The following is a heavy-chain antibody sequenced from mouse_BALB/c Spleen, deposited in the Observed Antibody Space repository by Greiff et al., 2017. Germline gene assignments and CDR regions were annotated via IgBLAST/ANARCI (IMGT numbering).Heavy chain of an antibody. J-gene: IGHJ2*01. CDR1: GYTFTSYW. CDR2: IYPSDSYT. D-gene: IGHD1-2*01. Sequence: QVQLQQPGAELVRPGASVKLSCKASGYTFTSYWINWVKQRPGQGLEWIGNIYPSDSYTNYNQKFKDKATLTVDKSSSTAYMQLSSPTSEDSAVYYCTRAATQYYLDYWGQGTTLTVSS. CDR3: TRAATQYYLDY. V-gene: IGHV1-69*02.